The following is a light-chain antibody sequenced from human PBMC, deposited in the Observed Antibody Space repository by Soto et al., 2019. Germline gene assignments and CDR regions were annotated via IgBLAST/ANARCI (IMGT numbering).Light chain of an antibody. CDR1: QSVGKY. J-gene: IGKJ1*01. CDR3: QQYDSTVWT. CDR2: AAS. V-gene: IGKV3-20*01. Sequence: EIVMTQSPATLSLSPGERATLSYRASQSVGKYLVWYQQKPGQAPRLLIYAASSRATGVPDRFSGSGSGTDFTLTIRRLEPEDFAVYYCQQYDSTVWTFGQGTKVDIK.